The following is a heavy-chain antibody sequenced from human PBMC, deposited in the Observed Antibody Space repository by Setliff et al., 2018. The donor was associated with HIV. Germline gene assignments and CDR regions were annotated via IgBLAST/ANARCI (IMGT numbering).Heavy chain of an antibody. V-gene: IGHV4-38-2*01. CDR1: GYSISSGYY. J-gene: IGHJ4*02. CDR2: MYHSGST. D-gene: IGHD3-16*01. Sequence: PSETLSLTCAVSGYSISSGYYWGWIRQPPGKGLEWIGSMYHSGSTYYNPSLKSRVTISVDTSKNQFSLKLSSVTAADTAVFYCARYRGHFDYWGQGTLVTVSS. CDR3: ARYRGHFDY.